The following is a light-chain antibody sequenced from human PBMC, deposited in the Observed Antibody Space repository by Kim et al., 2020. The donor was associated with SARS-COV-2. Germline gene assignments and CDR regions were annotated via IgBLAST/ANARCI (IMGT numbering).Light chain of an antibody. Sequence: SELTQQPSASGTPGQRVTISCSGSSSNIGSNTVNWYQQLPGTAPKLLIYSNNQRPSGVPDRFSGSKSGTSASLAISGLQSEDEADYYCAAWDDSLNGQVFGGGTQLTVL. V-gene: IGLV1-44*01. J-gene: IGLJ3*02. CDR2: SNN. CDR3: AAWDDSLNGQV. CDR1: SSNIGSNT.